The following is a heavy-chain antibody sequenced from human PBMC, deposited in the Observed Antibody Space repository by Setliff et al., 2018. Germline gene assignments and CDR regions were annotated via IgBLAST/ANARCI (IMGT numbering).Heavy chain of an antibody. J-gene: IGHJ4*02. CDR1: GASVRSHY. V-gene: IGHV4-59*02. D-gene: IGHD5-12*01. CDR2: FFYSGDT. CDR3: ARGGTFRYFDY. Sequence: SETLSLTCTVSGASVRSHYWSWIRQSPEKGLEWIGFFFYSGDTKSNPSLKSRVTVIVDTSKNQFSLRLSSVTAADTAVYYCARGGTFRYFDYWGQGTPVTVSS.